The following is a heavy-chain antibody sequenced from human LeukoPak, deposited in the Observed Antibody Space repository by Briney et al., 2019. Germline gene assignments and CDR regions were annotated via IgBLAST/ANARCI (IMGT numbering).Heavy chain of an antibody. CDR1: GITLSSYS. V-gene: IGHV3-48*04. J-gene: IGHJ4*02. CDR3: ARVGSSGYYLYFDY. CDR2: ISSSSSTI. Sequence: GGSLRLSCAASGITLSSYSMNWVRQAPGKGLEWVSYISSSSSTIYYADSVKGRFTISRDNAKNSLYLQMNSLRAEDTAVYYCARVGSSGYYLYFDYWGQGTLVTVSS. D-gene: IGHD3-22*01.